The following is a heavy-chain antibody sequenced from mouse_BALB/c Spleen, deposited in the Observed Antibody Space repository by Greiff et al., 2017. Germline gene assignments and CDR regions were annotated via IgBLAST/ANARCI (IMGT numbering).Heavy chain of an antibody. D-gene: IGHD1-1*01. V-gene: IGHV1S132*01. CDR1: GYTFTSYW. J-gene: IGHJ2*01. CDR2: IFPGTGTT. CDR3: ASYYYCSPFDY. Sequence: VMLVESGAELVKPGASVKLSCKTSGYTFTSYWIQWVKQRPGQGLGWIGEIFPGTGTTYYNEKFKGKATLTIDTSSSTAYMQLSSLTSEDSAVYFCASYYYCSPFDYWGQGTTLTVSS.